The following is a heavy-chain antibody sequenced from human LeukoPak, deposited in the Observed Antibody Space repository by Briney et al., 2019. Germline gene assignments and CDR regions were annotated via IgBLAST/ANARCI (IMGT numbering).Heavy chain of an antibody. CDR3: ARHGEGYCSGGSCYPRDFDY. J-gene: IGHJ4*02. Sequence: GGSLRLSCPVSGFTFSSYAMSWVRQAPGRGLEWVSVISTSGESAYYADSVKGRFTISRDNSKNTLYLQMNSLRAEDTAVYYCARHGEGYCSGGSCYPRDFDYWGQGTLVTVSS. CDR1: GFTFSSYA. V-gene: IGHV3-23*01. D-gene: IGHD2-15*01. CDR2: ISTSGESA.